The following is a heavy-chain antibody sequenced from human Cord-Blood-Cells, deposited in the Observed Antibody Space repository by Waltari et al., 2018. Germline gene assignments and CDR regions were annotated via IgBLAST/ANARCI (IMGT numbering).Heavy chain of an antibody. J-gene: IGHJ4*02. CDR3: AKAYGIAAAGTQLFDY. D-gene: IGHD6-13*01. Sequence: EVQLVESGGGLVQPGRSLRLSCAASGFTFDDYAMHWVRPAPGKGLEWVSGISWNSGSIGYADSVKGRFTISRDNAKNSLYLQMNSLRAEDTALYYCAKAYGIAAAGTQLFDYWGQGTLVTVSS. CDR1: GFTFDDYA. V-gene: IGHV3-9*01. CDR2: ISWNSGSI.